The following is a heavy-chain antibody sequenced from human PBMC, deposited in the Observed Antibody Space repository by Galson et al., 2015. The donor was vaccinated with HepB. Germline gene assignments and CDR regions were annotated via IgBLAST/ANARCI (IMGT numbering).Heavy chain of an antibody. D-gene: IGHD3-22*01. V-gene: IGHV1-24*01. CDR2: SDPEDGET. CDR3: ATSRDSYYYDSSGFYSPLDP. CDR1: GYTLTELS. Sequence: SVKVSCKVSGYTLTELSIHWVRQAPGKGLEWMGGSDPEDGETIYAQKFQGRVTMTEDTSTDTAYMELNSLRSEDTAVYYCATSRDSYYYDSSGFYSPLDPWGQGTLVTVSS. J-gene: IGHJ5*02.